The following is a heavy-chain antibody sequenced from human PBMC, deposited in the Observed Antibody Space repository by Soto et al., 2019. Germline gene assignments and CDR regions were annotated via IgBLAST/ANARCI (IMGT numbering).Heavy chain of an antibody. D-gene: IGHD3-22*01. CDR1: GFTFSSYA. J-gene: IGHJ6*02. CDR3: AKRTTSGLDYYDSSGYYYYYYGMDV. Sequence: GSLRLSCAASGFTFSSYAMSWVRQAPGKGLEWVSAISGSGGSTYYADSVKGRFTISRDNSKNTLYLQMNSLRAEDTAVYYCAKRTTSGLDYYDSSGYYYYYYGMDVWGQGTTVTVSS. V-gene: IGHV3-23*01. CDR2: ISGSGGST.